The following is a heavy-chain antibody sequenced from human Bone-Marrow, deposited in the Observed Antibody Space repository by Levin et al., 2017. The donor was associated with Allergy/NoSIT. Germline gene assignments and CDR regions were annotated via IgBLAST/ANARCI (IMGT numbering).Heavy chain of an antibody. Sequence: SQTLSLTCAVSGYSISSGYYWGWIRQPPGKGLEWIGSIYHSGSTYYNPSLKSRVTISVDTSKNQFSLKLSSVTAADTAVYYCARDYSSSSGYGMDVWGQGTTVTVSS. D-gene: IGHD6-6*01. CDR1: GYSISSGYY. V-gene: IGHV4-38-2*02. J-gene: IGHJ6*02. CDR3: ARDYSSSSGYGMDV. CDR2: IYHSGST.